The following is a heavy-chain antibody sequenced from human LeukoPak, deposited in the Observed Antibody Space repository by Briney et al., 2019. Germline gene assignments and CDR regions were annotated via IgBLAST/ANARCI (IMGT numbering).Heavy chain of an antibody. J-gene: IGHJ4*02. CDR3: ARGELVRGVIISDLGDY. CDR2: ISGSGGIT. CDR1: GFSFSSYA. V-gene: IGHV3-23*01. Sequence: QAGGSLRLSCAASGFSFSSYAISWVRQAPGKGLEWVSAISGSGGITWYADSVKGRFTISRDNAKNSLYLQMNSLRAEDTAVYYCARGELVRGVIISDLGDYWGQGTLVTVSS. D-gene: IGHD3-10*01.